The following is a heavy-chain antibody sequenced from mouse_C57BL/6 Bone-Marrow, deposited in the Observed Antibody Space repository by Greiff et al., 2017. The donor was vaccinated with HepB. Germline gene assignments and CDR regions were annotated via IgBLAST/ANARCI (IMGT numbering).Heavy chain of an antibody. Sequence: VQLQQPGAELVKPGASVKLSCKASGYTFTSYWMHWVKQRPGRGLEWIGRIDPNSGGTKYNEKFKSKATLTVDKPSSTAYMQLSSLTSEDSAVYYGAPTVVARTYAMDYWGQGTSVTVSS. J-gene: IGHJ4*01. CDR1: GYTFTSYW. CDR3: APTVVARTYAMDY. V-gene: IGHV1-72*01. D-gene: IGHD1-1*01. CDR2: IDPNSGGT.